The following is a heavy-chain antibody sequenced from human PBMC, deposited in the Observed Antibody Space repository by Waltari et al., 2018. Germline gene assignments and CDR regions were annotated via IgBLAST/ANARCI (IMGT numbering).Heavy chain of an antibody. J-gene: IGHJ4*02. Sequence: QLQLQESGPGLVKPSETLSLTCTVSGGSISSSSYYWGWIRQPPGKGLEWIGSICYGGSTYYTASLKSRVTISVDTSQNQFSLKLSSVTAADTAVYYCAREEYSGSYYVADYWGQGTLVTVSS. V-gene: IGHV4-39*07. CDR1: GGSISSSSYY. CDR2: ICYGGST. CDR3: AREEYSGSYYVADY. D-gene: IGHD1-26*01.